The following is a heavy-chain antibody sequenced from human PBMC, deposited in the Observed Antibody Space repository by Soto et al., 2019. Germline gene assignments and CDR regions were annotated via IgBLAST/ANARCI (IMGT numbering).Heavy chain of an antibody. J-gene: IGHJ4*02. CDR1: RGSISSGVDY. CDR3: ASGQGGAEGLFDY. CDR2: IYYSGST. Sequence: SETLSLTCTVSRGSISSGVDYWNWIRQHPGKGLEWVGYIYYSGSTYYNPSLKSRVTMSIDTSKNQFSLKLASVTAADTAVYYCASGQGGAEGLFDYWGQGTLVTVSS. V-gene: IGHV4-31*03.